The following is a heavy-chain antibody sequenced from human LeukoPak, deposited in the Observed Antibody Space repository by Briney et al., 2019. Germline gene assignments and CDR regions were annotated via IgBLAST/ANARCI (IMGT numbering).Heavy chain of an antibody. CDR1: GFTISNHW. J-gene: IGHJ6*03. Sequence: PGGSLRLSCAASGFTISNHWMHWVRQAPGKGLVWVSRSNMYGRRTSYADSVKGRFTISRDNAKNTLYLQMNSLRPDDTAVYYCAREVEVVPATMGAYYYYYMDVWGKGTTVTVSS. CDR2: SNMYGRRT. V-gene: IGHV3-74*01. CDR3: AREVEVVPATMGAYYYYYMDV. D-gene: IGHD2-2*01.